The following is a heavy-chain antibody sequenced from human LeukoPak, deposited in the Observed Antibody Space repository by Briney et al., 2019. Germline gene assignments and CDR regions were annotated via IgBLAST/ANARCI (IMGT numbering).Heavy chain of an antibody. D-gene: IGHD3-22*01. Sequence: ASVKVSCKASGYTFTSYGISWVRQAPGQGLECMGWISAYNGNTNYAQKFQGRVSMTRDTSTSTVYMELSSLRSEDTAMYWCARGYYDSSGYDPGLGYWGQGTLVTVSS. CDR2: ISAYNGNT. CDR3: ARGYYDSSGYDPGLGY. J-gene: IGHJ4*02. V-gene: IGHV1-18*01. CDR1: GYTFTSYG.